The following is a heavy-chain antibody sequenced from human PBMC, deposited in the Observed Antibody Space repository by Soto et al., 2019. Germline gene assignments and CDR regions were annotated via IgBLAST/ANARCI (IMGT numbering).Heavy chain of an antibody. Sequence: GGSLRLSCAASGFTFSSYAMSWVRQAPGKGLEWVSAISGSGGSTYYADSVKGRFTISRDNSKNTLYLQMNSLRAEDTAVYYCAKSQPKDIVLMVYDRRNDAFDIWGQGTMVTVSS. CDR1: GFTFSSYA. V-gene: IGHV3-23*01. CDR3: AKSQPKDIVLMVYDRRNDAFDI. J-gene: IGHJ3*02. D-gene: IGHD2-8*01. CDR2: ISGSGGST.